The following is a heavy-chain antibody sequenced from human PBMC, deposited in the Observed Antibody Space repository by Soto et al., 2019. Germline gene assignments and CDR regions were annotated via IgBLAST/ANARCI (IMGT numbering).Heavy chain of an antibody. CDR3: ARNYDFWSGYYGMDV. CDR1: GYTFSNFA. Sequence: ASVKVSCKASGYTFSNFAMHWVRQAPGQRLEWMGWINAGNWNTKYSQKFQGRVTITRDTSASTAYMELSSLRSEDTAVYYCARNYDFWSGYYGMDVWGQGTTVTVSS. D-gene: IGHD3-3*01. J-gene: IGHJ6*02. CDR2: INAGNWNT. V-gene: IGHV1-3*01.